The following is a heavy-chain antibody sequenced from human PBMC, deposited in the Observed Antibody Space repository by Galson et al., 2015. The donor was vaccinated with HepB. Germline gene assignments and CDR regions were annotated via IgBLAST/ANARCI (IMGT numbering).Heavy chain of an antibody. Sequence: SVKVSCKASGYTFTSYGISWVRQAPGQGLEWMGWISAYNGNTNYAQKLQGRVTMTTDTSTSTAYMELRSLRSDDTAVYYCARDGHKQQLLSYYYYGMDVWGQGTTVTVSS. CDR2: ISAYNGNT. CDR3: ARDGHKQQLLSYYYYGMDV. CDR1: GYTFTSYG. V-gene: IGHV1-18*01. J-gene: IGHJ6*02. D-gene: IGHD6-13*01.